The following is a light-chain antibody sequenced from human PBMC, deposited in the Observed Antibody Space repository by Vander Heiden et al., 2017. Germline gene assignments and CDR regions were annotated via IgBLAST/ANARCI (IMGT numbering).Light chain of an antibody. Sequence: DVVLTQSPLTLPFTPGEPATISCRSSQSLLHSNGYNYVEWYVQKPGPSPQLLNDLCSNGTAGVASRSSSGEGGADSTLNSRRVEDEYVGDYYRRQGEQTPFTFGQGTKVDIK. CDR1: QSLLHSNGYNY. V-gene: IGKV2-28*01. CDR3: RQGEQTPFT. J-gene: IGKJ3*01. CDR2: LCS.